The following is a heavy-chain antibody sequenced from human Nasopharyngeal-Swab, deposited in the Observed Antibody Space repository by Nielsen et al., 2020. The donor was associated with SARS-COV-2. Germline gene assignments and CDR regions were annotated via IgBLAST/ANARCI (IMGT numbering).Heavy chain of an antibody. V-gene: IGHV1-2*06. J-gene: IGHJ5*02. Sequence: WVRQAPGQGLEWMGRINPNSCGTNYAQKFQGRVTMTRDTSISTAYMELSRLRSDDTAVYYCARGGSSSERIWFDPWGQGTLVTVSS. CDR3: ARGGSSSERIWFDP. CDR2: INPNSCGT. D-gene: IGHD6-13*01.